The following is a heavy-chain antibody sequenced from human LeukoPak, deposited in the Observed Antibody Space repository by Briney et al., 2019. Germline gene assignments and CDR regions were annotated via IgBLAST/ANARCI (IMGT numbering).Heavy chain of an antibody. V-gene: IGHV4-34*01. CDR3: ARHAGSRYCSGGSCYRNWFDP. D-gene: IGHD2-15*01. CDR2: INHSGST. CDR1: GGSFSGYY. Sequence: SETLSLTCAVYGGSFSGYYWSCIRQPPGKGLEWIGEINHSGSTNYNPSLKSRVTISVDTSKNQFSLKLSSVTAADTAVYYCARHAGSRYCSGGSCYRNWFDPWGQGTLVTVSS. J-gene: IGHJ5*02.